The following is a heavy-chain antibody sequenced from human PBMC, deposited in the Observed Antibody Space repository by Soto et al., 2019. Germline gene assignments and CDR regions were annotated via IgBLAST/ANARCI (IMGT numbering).Heavy chain of an antibody. CDR1: GGTFSSYA. Sequence: QVQLVQSGAEVKKPGSSVKVSCKASGGTFSSYAISWVRQAPGQGLEWMGGIIPIFGTANYAQKFQGRVTITADESTSTAYMELSSLRSEDTAVYYCARARLPKYYDSSGYPNWFDPWGQGTLVTVSS. CDR2: IIPIFGTA. V-gene: IGHV1-69*01. D-gene: IGHD3-22*01. J-gene: IGHJ5*02. CDR3: ARARLPKYYDSSGYPNWFDP.